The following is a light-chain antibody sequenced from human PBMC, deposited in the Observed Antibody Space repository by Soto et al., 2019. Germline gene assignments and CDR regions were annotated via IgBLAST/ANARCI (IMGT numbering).Light chain of an antibody. Sequence: EIVMTQSPATLSVSPGERATLSCRASQSVSSNLAWYQQKPGQTPRLLIYGASTSATGIPARFSGSGSGTEFTLTISSLQSEDFAVYYCQQYDNWPPWTFGQGTTVEIK. V-gene: IGKV3-15*01. J-gene: IGKJ1*01. CDR2: GAS. CDR3: QQYDNWPPWT. CDR1: QSVSSN.